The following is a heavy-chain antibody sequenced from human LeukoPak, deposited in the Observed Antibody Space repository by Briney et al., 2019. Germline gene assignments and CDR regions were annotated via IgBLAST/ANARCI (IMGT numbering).Heavy chain of an antibody. J-gene: IGHJ4*02. CDR2: ISSSSSYT. V-gene: IGHV3-11*06. CDR1: GFTFSDYY. Sequence: GGSLRLSCAASGFTFSDYYMSWIRQAPGKGLEWVSYISSSSSYTNYADSVKGRFTISRDNAKNSLYLQMNSLRAEDTAVYYCARVVAATRGHFDYWGQGTLVTVSS. D-gene: IGHD2-15*01. CDR3: ARVVAATRGHFDY.